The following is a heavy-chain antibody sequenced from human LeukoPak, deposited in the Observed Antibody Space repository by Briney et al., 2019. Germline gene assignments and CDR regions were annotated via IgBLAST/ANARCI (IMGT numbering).Heavy chain of an antibody. D-gene: IGHD5-18*01. V-gene: IGHV3-30*18. CDR3: AKEKLPSGYSFLTDY. CDR1: GFTFSDYY. Sequence: GGSLRLSCAASGFTFSDYYMSWIRQAPGKGLEWVAVISYDGPNKYYADSVKGRFTISRDDSKSTLYLQMNSLRPEDTAVYYCAKEKLPSGYSFLTDYWGQGTLVTVSS. J-gene: IGHJ4*02. CDR2: ISYDGPNK.